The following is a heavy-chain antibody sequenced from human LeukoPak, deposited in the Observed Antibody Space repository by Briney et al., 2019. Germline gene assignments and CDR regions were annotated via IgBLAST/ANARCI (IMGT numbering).Heavy chain of an antibody. CDR2: ISSSSSYI. D-gene: IGHD2/OR15-2a*01. CDR3: AKYNWNDD. J-gene: IGHJ5*02. Sequence: GGSLRLSCVASGFTFSTYWMTWVRQAPGKGLEWVSSISSSSSYIYYADSVKGRFTISRDNAKNSLYLQMNSLRAEDTAVYYCAKYNWNDDWGQGTLVTVSS. CDR1: GFTFSTYW. V-gene: IGHV3-21*01.